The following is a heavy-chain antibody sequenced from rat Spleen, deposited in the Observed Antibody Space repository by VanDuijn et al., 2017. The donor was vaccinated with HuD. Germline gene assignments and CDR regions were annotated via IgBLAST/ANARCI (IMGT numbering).Heavy chain of an antibody. CDR1: GFTFSHYY. J-gene: IGHJ3*01. CDR3: TTYPFAY. Sequence: EVQLVESGGGLVQPRRSLKLSCAASGFTFSHYYMAWVRQAPKKGLEWVATISDSGSRIYYPDSVKGRFTISRDNARGSLYLQMDSLRSEDTATYYCTTYPFAYWGQGTLVTVSS. V-gene: IGHV5-20*01. D-gene: IGHD3-8*01. CDR2: ISDSGSRI.